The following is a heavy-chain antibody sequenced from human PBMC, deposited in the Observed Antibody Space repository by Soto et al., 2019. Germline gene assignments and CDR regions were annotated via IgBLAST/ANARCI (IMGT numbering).Heavy chain of an antibody. CDR2: IYSNGDT. J-gene: IGHJ4*02. V-gene: IGHV3-53*02. Sequence: EVQLVETGGGLIQPGGSLRHSCAASGFSVGSNYMTWVRQSPGKGLEWVSLIYSNGDTDYADSVKGRFSISRDNFKNTLYLQMNNLRAEDTAVYHCARKSDSSPVPEADGVWGRGTLVTVSS. CDR3: ARKSDSSPVPEADGV. CDR1: GFSVGSNY. D-gene: IGHD2-8*01.